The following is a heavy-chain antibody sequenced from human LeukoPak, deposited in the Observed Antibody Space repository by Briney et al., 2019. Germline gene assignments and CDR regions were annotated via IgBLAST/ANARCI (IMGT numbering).Heavy chain of an antibody. CDR2: IVPSGGTT. V-gene: IGHV3-23*01. Sequence: GGSLRLSCAASGFTFSSYEMNWVRQAPGKGLEWVSGIVPSGGTTYYADSVKGRFTVSRDNSKNTLYLQMNSLRADDTAVYYCARDSRWIQFDYWGQGTLVTVSS. CDR3: ARDSRWIQFDY. CDR1: GFTFSSYE. J-gene: IGHJ4*02. D-gene: IGHD5-18*01.